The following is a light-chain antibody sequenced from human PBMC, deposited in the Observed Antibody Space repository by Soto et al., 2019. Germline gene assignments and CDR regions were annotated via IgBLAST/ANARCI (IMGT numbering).Light chain of an antibody. CDR3: SSYTSSSTLLYV. CDR2: DVS. CDR1: SSDVGGYNY. J-gene: IGLJ1*01. Sequence: QSALTQPASVSGSPGQSITISCTGTSSDVGGYNYVSWYQRHPGKAPKLMIYDVSNRPSGVSNRLSGSKSGNTASLTISGLQAEDEADYYCSSYTSSSTLLYVFGTGTKLTVL. V-gene: IGLV2-14*01.